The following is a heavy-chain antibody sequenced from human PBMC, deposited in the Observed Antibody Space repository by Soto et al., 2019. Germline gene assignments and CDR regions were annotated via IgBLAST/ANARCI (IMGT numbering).Heavy chain of an antibody. CDR1: GYTFTGYY. CDR2: INPNNGGT. D-gene: IGHD3-9*01. V-gene: IGHV1-2*04. Sequence: ASVKVSCKASGYTFTGYYIHWVRQAPGQGLEWMGWINPNNGGTNYAQKLQGWVTMTTDTSTSTAYMELRSLRSDDTAVYYCARSHKTGYYMVPFDPSGQGTLVTVSS. CDR3: ARSHKTGYYMVPFDP. J-gene: IGHJ5*02.